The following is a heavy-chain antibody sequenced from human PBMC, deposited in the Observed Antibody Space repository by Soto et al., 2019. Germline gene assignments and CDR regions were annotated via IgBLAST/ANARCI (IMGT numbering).Heavy chain of an antibody. CDR3: ARGATGTRDFDF. CDR2: INHSGST. D-gene: IGHD1-1*01. Sequence: QVQVQQWGAGLLKPSETLSLTCAVYGGSFSTYYWSWIRQPPGKGLEWIGEINHSGSTNYNPPLKSRVTISGDTSKNQLSLKVSSVTAADTAVYYCARGATGTRDFDFWGQGTLVTVSS. CDR1: GGSFSTYY. J-gene: IGHJ4*02. V-gene: IGHV4-34*01.